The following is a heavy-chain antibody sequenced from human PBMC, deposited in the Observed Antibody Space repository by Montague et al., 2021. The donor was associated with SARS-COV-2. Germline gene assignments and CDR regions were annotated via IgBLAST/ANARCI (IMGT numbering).Heavy chain of an antibody. D-gene: IGHD5-12*01. J-gene: IGHJ4*02. V-gene: IGHV4-59*13. CDR1: GASISTYS. CDR2: VYYSGSI. CDR3: ARAHSGSWAHLDN. Sequence: SETLSLTCTVSGASISTYSWSWIRQPPGKGLEWIGYVYYSGSINYNPSLKSRVTLSIDTSKNQFSLKLSSVTAADTAVYYCARAHSGSWAHLDNWGQGSLVTVSS.